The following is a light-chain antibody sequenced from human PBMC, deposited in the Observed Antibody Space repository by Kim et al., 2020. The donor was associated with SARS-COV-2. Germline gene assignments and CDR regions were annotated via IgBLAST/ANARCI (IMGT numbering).Light chain of an antibody. V-gene: IGKV3-15*01. Sequence: EIVMTQSPATLSVSPGERATLSCRASQSVSSSLASYQQKPGQAPRLLIYGASTRATGIPARFSGNGSGTEFTLTISSLQSEDFAVYYCQQYNNWPRGTFGQGTKVDIK. CDR2: GAS. CDR3: QQYNNWPRGT. CDR1: QSVSSS. J-gene: IGKJ1*01.